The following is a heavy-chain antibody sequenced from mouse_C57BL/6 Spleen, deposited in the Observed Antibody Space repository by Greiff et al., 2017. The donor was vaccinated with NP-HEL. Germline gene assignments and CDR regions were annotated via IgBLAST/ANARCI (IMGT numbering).Heavy chain of an antibody. CDR3: ARSTVVSFDY. Sequence: VQLQQSGAELVRPGTSVKVSCKASGYAFTNYLIEWVKQRPGQGLEWIGVINPGSGGTNYNEKFKGKATLTADKSSSTAYMQLSSLTSEDSAVYFCARSTVVSFDYWGKGTTLTVSS. V-gene: IGHV1-54*01. CDR1: GYAFTNYL. D-gene: IGHD1-1*01. CDR2: INPGSGGT. J-gene: IGHJ2*01.